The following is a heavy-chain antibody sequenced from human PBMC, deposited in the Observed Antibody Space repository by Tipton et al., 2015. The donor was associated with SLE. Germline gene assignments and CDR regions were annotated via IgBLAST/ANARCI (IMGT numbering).Heavy chain of an antibody. CDR1: GGSISSYY. CDR3: VRLRSKVLIDY. Sequence: LRLSCTVSGGSISSYYWSWIRQPPGKGLEWIGYIHHSESTNYNPSLQCRVTISRDPSKNQFSLKLISATAADTAVYYCVRLRSKVLIDYWGQGTLVTVSS. V-gene: IGHV4-59*01. J-gene: IGHJ4*02. CDR2: IHHSEST. D-gene: IGHD2-8*01.